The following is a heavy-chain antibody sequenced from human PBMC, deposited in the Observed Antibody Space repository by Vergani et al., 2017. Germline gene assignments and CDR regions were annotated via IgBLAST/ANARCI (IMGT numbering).Heavy chain of an antibody. CDR1: EFSFNFYD. D-gene: IGHD2-21*02. J-gene: IGHJ6*02. V-gene: IGHV3-30*02. Sequence: QVQLVESGGGVVQPGESLRLSCGASEFSFNFYDMHWVRHSPDRGLEWVAFIRYDGGDKYYVDSVKGRFTISRDNSKNTLYLQMNSLRAEDTAVYYCARDKQAYCGGDCYFYDYGMDVWGQGTTVTVSS. CDR2: IRYDGGDK. CDR3: ARDKQAYCGGDCYFYDYGMDV.